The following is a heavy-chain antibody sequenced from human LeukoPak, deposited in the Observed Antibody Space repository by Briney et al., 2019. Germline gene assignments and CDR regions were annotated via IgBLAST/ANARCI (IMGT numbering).Heavy chain of an antibody. CDR1: GYTFTGYY. V-gene: IGHV1-2*02. Sequence: GASVKVSCKASGYTFTGYYMHWVRQAPGQGLEWMGWINPNSGGTNYEQKFQGRVTMTRDTSISTAYMELSRLRSDDTAVYYCAREGVRWRGIAVAGIENWFDPWGQGTLVTVSS. J-gene: IGHJ5*02. D-gene: IGHD6-19*01. CDR2: INPNSGGT. CDR3: AREGVRWRGIAVAGIENWFDP.